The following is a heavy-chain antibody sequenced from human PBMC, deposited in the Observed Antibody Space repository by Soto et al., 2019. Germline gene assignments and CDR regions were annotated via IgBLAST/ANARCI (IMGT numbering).Heavy chain of an antibody. J-gene: IGHJ6*02. Sequence: GESLKISCKGSGYTFTNYWINWVRQMPGKGLEWLGRIDPSDSYSNFSPSFQGHVTISADKSISTAYLQWSSLKASDTAIYYCARRDSSGDFWGQRTTVTVSS. CDR2: IDPSDSYS. CDR1: GYTFTNYW. V-gene: IGHV5-10-1*01. D-gene: IGHD3-22*01. CDR3: ARRDSSGDF.